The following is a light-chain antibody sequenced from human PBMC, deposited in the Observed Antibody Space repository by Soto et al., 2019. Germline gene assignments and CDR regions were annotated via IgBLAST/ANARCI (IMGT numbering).Light chain of an antibody. CDR1: SSDVGGYNY. J-gene: IGLJ2*01. Sequence: QSVLTQPPSASGSPGQSVTISCTGTSSDVGGYNYVSWYQQHPGKAPKLMIYEVSKRPSGGPDRFSGSKSGNTASLTVSGLQAEDEADYYCSSYAGNNNYVVFGGGTKLTVL. CDR3: SSYAGNNNYVV. CDR2: EVS. V-gene: IGLV2-8*01.